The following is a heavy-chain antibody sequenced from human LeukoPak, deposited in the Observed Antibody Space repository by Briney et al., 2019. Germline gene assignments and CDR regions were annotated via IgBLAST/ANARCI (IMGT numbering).Heavy chain of an antibody. D-gene: IGHD3-10*01. J-gene: IGHJ4*02. Sequence: ASVKVSCKASGYTFTSYDINWVRQAPGQGLEWMGIINPSGGSTSYAQKFQGRVTMTRDTSTSTVYMELSSLRSEDTAVYYCATQYGSDAYYFDYWGQGTLVTVSS. CDR3: ATQYGSDAYYFDY. CDR1: GYTFTSYD. CDR2: INPSGGST. V-gene: IGHV1-46*01.